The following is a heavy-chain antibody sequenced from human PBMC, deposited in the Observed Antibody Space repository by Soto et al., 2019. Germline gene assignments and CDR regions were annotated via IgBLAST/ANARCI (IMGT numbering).Heavy chain of an antibody. Sequence: SETLSLTCAVSGGSFRGFYWTWIRQSPGKGLEWLGDINHVGITSYNPSLASRVSISLDRSNNQCSLKLKSVTAADTAVYFCAGMPYTSGLRFDPWGPGTLVTVSS. D-gene: IGHD6-19*01. J-gene: IGHJ5*02. CDR1: GGSFRGFY. CDR3: AGMPYTSGLRFDP. CDR2: INHVGIT. V-gene: IGHV4-34*01.